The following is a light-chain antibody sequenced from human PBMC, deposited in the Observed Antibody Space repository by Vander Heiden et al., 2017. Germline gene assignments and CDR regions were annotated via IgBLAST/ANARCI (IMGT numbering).Light chain of an antibody. CDR2: AAS. V-gene: IGKV1-39*01. CDR3: QQSYST. J-gene: IGKJ2*01. CDR1: QSITNY. Sequence: IQMTQSPSSLSASVGDRVTITCRAGQSITNYLNWYQQKPGKAPKLLIYAASNLESGVPSRFSGSGSGTDFSLTISSLQPEDFATYYCQQSYSTFGQGTKLEIK.